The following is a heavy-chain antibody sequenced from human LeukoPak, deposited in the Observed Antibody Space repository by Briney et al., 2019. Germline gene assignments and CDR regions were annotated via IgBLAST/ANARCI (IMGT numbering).Heavy chain of an antibody. CDR2: IYYSDINHSASV. J-gene: IGHJ5*02. CDR1: GGSISTDF. V-gene: IGHV4-59*01. D-gene: IGHD2-15*01. CDR3: ATGGDCGRLYST. Sequence: SETLSLTCTVSGGSISTDFWTWIRQPPGEALEYIGCIYYSDINHSASVKYNPSLKSRVTMSLETSKNEISLKLMSVTAADTAVYYCATGGDCGRLYSTWGQGTLVTVPP.